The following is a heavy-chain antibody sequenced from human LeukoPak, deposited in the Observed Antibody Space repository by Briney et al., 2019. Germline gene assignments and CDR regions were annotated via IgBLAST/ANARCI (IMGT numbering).Heavy chain of an antibody. D-gene: IGHD6-19*01. CDR3: ASGSSGWYS. Sequence: GGSLRLSWAASGFTVSRNYMSWVRQAAGKGLEWVSVIFSSGSTYYAVSVTVLFTISRDNSKNTLYLQMNSLRAEDTAAYYCASGSSGWYSWGQGTLVTVSS. CDR2: IFSSGST. V-gene: IGHV3-66*02. CDR1: GFTVSRNY. J-gene: IGHJ4*02.